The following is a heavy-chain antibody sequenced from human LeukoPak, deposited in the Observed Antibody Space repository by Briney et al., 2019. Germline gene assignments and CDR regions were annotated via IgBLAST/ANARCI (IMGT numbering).Heavy chain of an antibody. Sequence: ASVKVSCKASGYTFTNYLLHWVRQAPGQGLEWVGRITPSVDTTNYAQKFRDRVTMTRDTSTSTAYMELRSLRSDDTAVYYCARSLTGEDYWGQGTLVTVSS. CDR3: ARSLTGEDY. CDR2: ITPSVDTT. J-gene: IGHJ4*02. CDR1: GYTFTNYL. V-gene: IGHV1-46*01. D-gene: IGHD7-27*01.